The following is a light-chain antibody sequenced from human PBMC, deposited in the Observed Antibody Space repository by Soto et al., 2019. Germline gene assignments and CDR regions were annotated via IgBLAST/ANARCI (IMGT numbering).Light chain of an antibody. V-gene: IGKV1-12*01. CDR2: AAS. Sequence: DIQMTQSPSAVSASVGDRDTITCRSSHVISSWLAWYQQKPAKAPKLLIYAASRLQSGVPSRFSGSESGADFSITISSLQPEDVATYYCQQTNDFQYTFGHGNKLEI. J-gene: IGKJ2*01. CDR3: QQTNDFQYT. CDR1: HVISSW.